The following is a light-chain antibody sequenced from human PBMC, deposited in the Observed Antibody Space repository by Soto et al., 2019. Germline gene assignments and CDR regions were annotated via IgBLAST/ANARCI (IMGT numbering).Light chain of an antibody. Sequence: QPVLTQPPSVSGAPGQRVTISCTGSSSNIGAGYDVHWYQRLPGTAPKVLIYSNNNRPSGVPDRFSGAKSGTSAALAITGLQAEDEADYYCQSYYSSLSGSYVFRTGTQLTVL. J-gene: IGLJ1*01. CDR3: QSYYSSLSGSYV. CDR1: SSNIGAGYD. CDR2: SNN. V-gene: IGLV1-40*01.